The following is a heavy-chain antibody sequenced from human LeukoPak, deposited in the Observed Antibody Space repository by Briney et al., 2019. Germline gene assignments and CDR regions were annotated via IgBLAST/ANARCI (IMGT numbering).Heavy chain of an antibody. CDR2: LYTGGDT. D-gene: IGHD6-19*01. CDR1: AFSVGVKY. V-gene: IGHV3-53*01. CDR3: AGGQMFTSGGFES. Sequence: GGSLRFSCAASAFSVGVKYMRWVRQAPGKGLEWVSVLYTGGDTYYADSVRGRFTISRDNFRNTVSLQMNSLRADDTALYYCAGGQMFTSGGFESWGQGALVTVSS. J-gene: IGHJ4*02.